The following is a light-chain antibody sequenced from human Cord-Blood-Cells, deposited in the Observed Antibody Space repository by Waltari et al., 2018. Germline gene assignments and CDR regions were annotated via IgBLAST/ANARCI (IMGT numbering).Light chain of an antibody. CDR3: QQSYSTPYS. V-gene: IGKV1-39*01. J-gene: IGKJ2*03. CDR1: QSISSY. Sequence: IQMPQSPSSLSASVGDRVTITCRASQSISSYLKLYQPKTGKAPKLLIYAASSLQSGVPTRFSGSGSGTDFTLTISSLQPEDFATYYCQQSYSTPYSFGQGTKLEIK. CDR2: AAS.